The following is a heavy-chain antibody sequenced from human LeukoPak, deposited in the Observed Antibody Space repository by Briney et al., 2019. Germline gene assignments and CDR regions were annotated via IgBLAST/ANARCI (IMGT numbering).Heavy chain of an antibody. V-gene: IGHV1-69*04. CDR3: AKLGATVGYSPIDY. CDR1: GGTFSSYA. J-gene: IGHJ4*02. CDR2: IIPILGIA. Sequence: SVKVSCKASGGTFSSYAISWVRQAPGQGLEWMGRIIPILGIANYAQKFQGRVTITADKSTSTAYMELSSLRSEDTAVYYCAKLGATVGYSPIDYWGQGTLVTVSS. D-gene: IGHD1-26*01.